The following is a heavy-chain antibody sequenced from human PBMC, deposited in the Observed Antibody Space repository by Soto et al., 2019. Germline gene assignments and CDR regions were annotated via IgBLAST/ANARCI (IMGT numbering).Heavy chain of an antibody. Sequence: GGSLRLSCAASGFTFSSYAMHWVRQAPGKGLEYVSAISSNGGSTYYANSVKGRFTISRDNSKNTLYLQMGSLRAEDMAVYYCARALEYPWPFGFDYWGQGTLVTVSS. CDR2: ISSNGGST. J-gene: IGHJ4*02. V-gene: IGHV3-64*01. CDR1: GFTFSSYA. CDR3: ARALEYPWPFGFDY. D-gene: IGHD3-16*01.